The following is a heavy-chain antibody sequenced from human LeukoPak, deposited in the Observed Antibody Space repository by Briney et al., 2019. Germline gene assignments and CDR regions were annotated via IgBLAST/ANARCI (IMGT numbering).Heavy chain of an antibody. V-gene: IGHV3-48*03. Sequence: GASVKVSCKASGYTFSSYEMNWVRQAPGKGLEWVSYISSSGSTIYYADSVKGRFAISRDNAKNSLYLQMNSLRAEDTAVYYCARARPKNMVRGLIMRRESRYYFDYWGQGTLVTVSS. CDR2: ISSSGSTI. D-gene: IGHD3-10*01. CDR3: ARARPKNMVRGLIMRRESRYYFDY. J-gene: IGHJ4*02. CDR1: GYTFSSYE.